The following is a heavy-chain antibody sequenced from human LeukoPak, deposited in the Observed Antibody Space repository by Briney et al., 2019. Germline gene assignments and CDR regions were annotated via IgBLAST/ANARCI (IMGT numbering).Heavy chain of an antibody. CDR3: ARDKWELLHTSHFDY. D-gene: IGHD1-26*01. CDR1: GFSFSTYS. CDR2: ISSSSGDI. J-gene: IGHJ4*02. Sequence: PGGSLRLSCAASGFSFSTYSMNWVRQAPGKGPEWVSSISSSSGDIYYGDSVKGRFTISRDNAKNSLYLQMNSLRDEDTAVYYCARDKWELLHTSHFDYWGQGTLVTVSS. V-gene: IGHV3-21*01.